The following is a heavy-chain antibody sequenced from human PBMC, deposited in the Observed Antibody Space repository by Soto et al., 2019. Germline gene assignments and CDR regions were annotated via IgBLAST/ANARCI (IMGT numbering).Heavy chain of an antibody. CDR1: GGTFSYYS. CDR3: ASMHQYNNGVIPTTMSYFDM. V-gene: IGHV1-69*02. CDR2: IITLLNIT. Sequence: QVHLVQSGTEVKKPGSSVKVSCKASGGTFSYYSFSWVRQAPGQVLEWMGRIITLLNITTYAQKFQDRVHITADKSQGSAYIDQSTLRSYDTADYLCASMHQYNNGVIPTTMSYFDMRGRGTLVTVAS. D-gene: IGHD2-8*01. J-gene: IGHJ2*01.